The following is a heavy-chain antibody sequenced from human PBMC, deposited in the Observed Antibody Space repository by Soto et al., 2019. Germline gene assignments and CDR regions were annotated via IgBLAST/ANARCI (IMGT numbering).Heavy chain of an antibody. D-gene: IGHD3-10*01. CDR1: GYSFTSYW. CDR3: ARPYPSWGFGGGAFDI. J-gene: IGHJ3*02. V-gene: IGHV5-51*01. CDR2: IYPGDSDT. Sequence: GESLKISCKGSGYSFTSYWIGWVRQMPGKGLEWMGIIYPGDSDTRYSPSFQGQVTISADKSISTAYLQWSSLKASDTAMYYCARPYPSWGFGGGAFDIWGQGTMVTVSS.